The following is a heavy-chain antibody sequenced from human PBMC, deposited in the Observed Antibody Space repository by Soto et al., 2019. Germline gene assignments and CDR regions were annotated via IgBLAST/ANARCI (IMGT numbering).Heavy chain of an antibody. CDR1: GGSISRSNYF. V-gene: IGHV4-39*07. Sequence: SETLSLTCTVSGGSISRSNYFWGWIRQPPGKGLEWMANIYHSGSTFHNPSLKSRVTISVDTSKNQFSLKLSSVTAADTAVYYCARADSGYAHGYYYYGMDVWGQGTTVTVSS. CDR3: ARADSGYAHGYYYYGMDV. CDR2: IYHSGST. J-gene: IGHJ6*02. D-gene: IGHD5-12*01.